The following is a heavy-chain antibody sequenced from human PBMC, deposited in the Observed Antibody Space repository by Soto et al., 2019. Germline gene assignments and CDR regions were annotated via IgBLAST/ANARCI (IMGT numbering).Heavy chain of an antibody. CDR1: GFTFNIYG. V-gene: IGHV3-30*18. J-gene: IGHJ4*02. CDR2: ISYDGSNQ. Sequence: GGSLRLSCAASGFTFNIYGMHWVRQAPDKGLEWVALISYDGSNQYYADSVKGRFTISRDNSKDTLFLQMNSLRADDTAVYYCAKDQASGQGSFDSWGQGTLVTVSS. CDR3: AKDQASGQGSFDS.